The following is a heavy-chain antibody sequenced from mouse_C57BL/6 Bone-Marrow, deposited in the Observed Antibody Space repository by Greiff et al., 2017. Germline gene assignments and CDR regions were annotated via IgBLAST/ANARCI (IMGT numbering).Heavy chain of an antibody. CDR2: ISDGGSYT. CDR1: GFTFSSYA. J-gene: IGHJ1*03. D-gene: IGHD1-1*01. Sequence: EVKLQESGGGLVKPGGSLKLSCAASGFTFSSYAMSWVRQTPEKRLEWVATISDGGSYTYYPDNVKGRFTISRDNAKNNLYLQMSHLKSEDTAMYYCAREILRRYFDVWGTGTTVTVSS. CDR3: AREILRRYFDV. V-gene: IGHV5-4*01.